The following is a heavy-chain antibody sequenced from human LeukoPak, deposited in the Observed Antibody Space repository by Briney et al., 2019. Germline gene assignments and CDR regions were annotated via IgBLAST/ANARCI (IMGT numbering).Heavy chain of an antibody. J-gene: IGHJ4*02. V-gene: IGHV3-30-3*01. CDR1: GFTFSSYA. D-gene: IGHD1-26*01. CDR2: ISYDGSNK. CDR3: ARDDGARGSPSYSGSYWGGGYFDY. Sequence: GGSLRLSCAASGFTFSSYAMHWVRQAPGKGLEWVAVISYDGSNKYYADSVKGRFTISRDNSKNTLYLQMNSLRAEDTAVYYCARDDGARGSPSYSGSYWGGGYFDYWGQGTLVTVSS.